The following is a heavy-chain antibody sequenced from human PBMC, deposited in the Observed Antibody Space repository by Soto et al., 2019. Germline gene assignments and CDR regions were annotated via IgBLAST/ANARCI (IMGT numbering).Heavy chain of an antibody. CDR1: GGSISSYY. J-gene: IGHJ6*02. D-gene: IGHD2-21*01. CDR3: AASCVGCGGFNYYGMDV. V-gene: IGHV4-59*06. CDR2: IYYSGTT. Sequence: SETLSLTCTVSGGSISSYYWSWIRQPPGQGLEWIGYIYYSGTTYYNPSLKSRVTISVDTSKNQFSLKLSPVTAADTAVYYCAASCVGCGGFNYYGMDVWGQGTTVTVS.